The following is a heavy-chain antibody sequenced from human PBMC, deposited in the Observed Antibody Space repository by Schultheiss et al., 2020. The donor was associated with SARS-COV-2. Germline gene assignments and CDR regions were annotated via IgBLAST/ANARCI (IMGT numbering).Heavy chain of an antibody. CDR3: ARGRGTPEFFDI. CDR2: IWYDGSNK. V-gene: IGHV3-30*19. Sequence: GGSLRLSCAASGFTFSSYGMHWVRQAPGKGLEWVAVIWYDGSNKYYADSVKGRFTISRDNSKNTLYLQMNSLRAEDTAVYYCARGRGTPEFFDIWGQGTMVTVSS. CDR1: GFTFSSYG. J-gene: IGHJ3*02. D-gene: IGHD3-10*01.